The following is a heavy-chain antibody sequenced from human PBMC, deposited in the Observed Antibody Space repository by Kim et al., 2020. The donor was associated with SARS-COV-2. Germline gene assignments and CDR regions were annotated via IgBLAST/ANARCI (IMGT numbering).Heavy chain of an antibody. D-gene: IGHD4-17*01. J-gene: IGHJ3*02. CDR3: ATSTVTTGTFDI. Sequence: RYSPSFQGQVTISADKSISTAYLQWSSLKASDTAMYYCATSTVTTGTFDIWGQGTMVTVSS. V-gene: IGHV5-51*01.